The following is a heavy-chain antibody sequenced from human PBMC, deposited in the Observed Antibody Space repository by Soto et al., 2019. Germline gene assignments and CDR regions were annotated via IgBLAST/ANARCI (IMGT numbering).Heavy chain of an antibody. Sequence: QVQLVQSGAEVKKPGSSVKVSCKASGDTFSSYAINWVRQAPGQGLEWMGGVIPMFGTANYAQKFKGRVTMTAGKSTSTVYMEMSSMRSEDTAVYYCARVGPDNYYYSSGYSSPLDYWGQGTLVTVSS. V-gene: IGHV1-69*06. CDR2: VIPMFGTA. J-gene: IGHJ4*02. CDR3: ARVGPDNYYYSSGYSSPLDY. CDR1: GDTFSSYA. D-gene: IGHD3-22*01.